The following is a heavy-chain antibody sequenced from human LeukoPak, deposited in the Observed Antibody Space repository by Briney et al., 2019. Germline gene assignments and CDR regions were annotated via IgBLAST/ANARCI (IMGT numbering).Heavy chain of an antibody. CDR1: GFTFSSYE. CDR3: ARVDGSGRRAVDY. D-gene: IGHD3-10*01. V-gene: IGHV3-48*03. Sequence: GGSLRLSCAASGFTFSSYEMNWVRQAPGKGLEWVSYISSSGSTIYYADSVKGRFTISRDNAKNSLYLQMNSLRAEDTAVYYCARVDGSGRRAVDYWGQGTLVTVSS. CDR2: ISSSGSTI. J-gene: IGHJ4*02.